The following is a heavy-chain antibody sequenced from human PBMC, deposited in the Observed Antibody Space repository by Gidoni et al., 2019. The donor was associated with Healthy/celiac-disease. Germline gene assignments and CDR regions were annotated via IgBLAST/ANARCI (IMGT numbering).Heavy chain of an antibody. Sequence: EVQLVESGGGLVKPGGSLRLSCAAPGFTFSSYSMNWVRQAPGKGLEWVASISISSSYIYYADSVKGRFTISRDNDKNSLYLQMNSLRAEDTAVYYCARRAVLDYYYYMDVWGKGTTVTVSS. CDR2: ISISSSYI. V-gene: IGHV3-21*01. CDR3: ARRAVLDYYYYMDV. J-gene: IGHJ6*03. D-gene: IGHD3-16*01. CDR1: GFTFSSYS.